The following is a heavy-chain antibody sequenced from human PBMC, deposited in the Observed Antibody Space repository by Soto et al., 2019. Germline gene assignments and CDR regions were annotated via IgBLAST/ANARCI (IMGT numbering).Heavy chain of an antibody. Sequence: ESLSLTCTVSGGSISSSSYYWGCISQPPGKGLECIGSIYYSGNTYYNPSLKSRVTISVDTSKNQFSLKLTSVTAADTAVYYCASANFYYYYGMDVWAQGTTVTVSS. CDR3: ASANFYYYYGMDV. D-gene: IGHD2-15*01. J-gene: IGHJ6*02. CDR2: IYYSGNT. CDR1: GGSISSSSYY. V-gene: IGHV4-39*01.